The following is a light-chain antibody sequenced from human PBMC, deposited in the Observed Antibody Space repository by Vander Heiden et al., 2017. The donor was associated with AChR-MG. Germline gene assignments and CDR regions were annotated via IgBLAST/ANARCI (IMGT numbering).Light chain of an antibody. Sequence: EIVLTQSPGNLSLSPGEGASLPCRASQPLSNIYLAWYQQKPGQAPRLLISGASSRATGIPDRFSGSGSGTDFTLTISRLEPEDFAVYYCQQYSRSQTFGQGTKVEIK. CDR1: QPLSNIY. J-gene: IGKJ1*01. V-gene: IGKV3-20*01. CDR3: QQYSRSQT. CDR2: GAS.